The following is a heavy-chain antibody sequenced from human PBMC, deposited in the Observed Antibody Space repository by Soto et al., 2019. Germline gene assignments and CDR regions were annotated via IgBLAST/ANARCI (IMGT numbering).Heavy chain of an antibody. CDR1: GGSFSGYY. V-gene: IGHV4-34*01. Sequence: QVQLQQWGAGLLKPSETLSLTCAVYGGSFSGYYWSWIHQPPGKGLEWIGEINHSGSTNYNPSLKSRVTISVDTSKNQFSLKLSSVTAADTAVYYCARGFGAGNWFDPWGQGTLVTVSS. J-gene: IGHJ5*02. CDR3: ARGFGAGNWFDP. CDR2: INHSGST. D-gene: IGHD3-16*01.